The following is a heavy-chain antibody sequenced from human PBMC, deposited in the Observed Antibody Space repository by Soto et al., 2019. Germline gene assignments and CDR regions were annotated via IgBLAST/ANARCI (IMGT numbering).Heavy chain of an antibody. Sequence: LSLTCTVSGGSINSYYWSWIRQPAGKGLEWIGRIYTSGSTNYNPSLKSRVTMSVDTSKNQFSLKLSSVTAADTAVYYCARGGTAMVIGIAIFDYWGQGTLVTVSS. CDR3: ARGGTAMVIGIAIFDY. CDR2: IYTSGST. D-gene: IGHD5-18*01. J-gene: IGHJ4*02. V-gene: IGHV4-4*07. CDR1: GGSINSYY.